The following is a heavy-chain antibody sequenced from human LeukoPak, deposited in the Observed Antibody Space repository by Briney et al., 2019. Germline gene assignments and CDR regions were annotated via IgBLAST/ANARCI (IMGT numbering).Heavy chain of an antibody. CDR3: ARGSGYDILTGYYGNWFDP. CDR1: GGSISSYY. J-gene: IGHJ5*02. CDR2: IYYSGST. V-gene: IGHV4-59*12. D-gene: IGHD3-9*01. Sequence: SETLSLTCTVSGGSISSYYWSWIRQPPGKGLEWIGYIYYSGSTNYNPSLKSRVTISVDTSKNQFSLKLSSVTAADTAVYYCARGSGYDILTGYYGNWFDPWGQGTLVTVSS.